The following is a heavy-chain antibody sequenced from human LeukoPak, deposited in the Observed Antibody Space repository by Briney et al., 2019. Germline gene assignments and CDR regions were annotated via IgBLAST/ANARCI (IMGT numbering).Heavy chain of an antibody. Sequence: PGRSLRLSCAASGFTFSSYAMHWVRQAPGKGLEWVAVISYDGSNKYYADSVKGRFTISRDNAKNSLYLQMNSLRAEDTAVYYCARDRLNVWGSYRTFDYWGQGTLVTVSS. D-gene: IGHD3-16*02. J-gene: IGHJ4*02. CDR1: GFTFSSYA. CDR3: ARDRLNVWGSYRTFDY. V-gene: IGHV3-30-3*01. CDR2: ISYDGSNK.